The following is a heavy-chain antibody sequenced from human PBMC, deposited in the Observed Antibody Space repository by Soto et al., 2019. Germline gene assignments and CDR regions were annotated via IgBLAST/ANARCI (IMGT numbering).Heavy chain of an antibody. D-gene: IGHD3-22*01. CDR3: ARAPYPDIYDSRYFDY. J-gene: IGHJ4*02. CDR2: ISYDGSNK. V-gene: IGHV3-30-3*01. CDR1: GFTFSSYA. Sequence: HPGGSLRLSCAASGFTFSSYAMHWVRQAPGKGLEWVAVISYDGSNKYYADSVKGRFTISRDNSKNTLYLQMNSLRAEDTAVYYCARAPYPDIYDSRYFDYWGQGTLVTVSS.